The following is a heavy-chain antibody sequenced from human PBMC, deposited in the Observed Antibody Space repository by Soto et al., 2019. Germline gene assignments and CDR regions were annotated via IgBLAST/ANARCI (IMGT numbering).Heavy chain of an antibody. CDR3: AHRLDSYGTSHYYGMDV. CDR2: IYWDDDK. V-gene: IGHV2-5*02. D-gene: IGHD5-18*01. J-gene: IGHJ6*02. Sequence: QITLKESGPTLVKPTQTLTLTCTLSGFSISTSGVGVGWIRQPPGKALEWLALIYWDDDKRYSPSLKSRLTITKDPPKNQVVLTMTNMDPLDTATYYGAHRLDSYGTSHYYGMDVWGQGTTVLVSS. CDR1: GFSISTSGVG.